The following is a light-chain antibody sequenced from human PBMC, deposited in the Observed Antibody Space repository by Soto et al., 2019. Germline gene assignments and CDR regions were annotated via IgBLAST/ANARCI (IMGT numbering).Light chain of an antibody. V-gene: IGLV1-44*01. Sequence: QPVLTQPPSASGTPGQRVTISCSGSSSNIGSYTVNWYQQLPGTAPKLLIFTDNQRPSGVPDRFSGSKSGTSASLAISGLQSEDEADYYCAAWDDSLGAHVVFGGGTKLTVL. CDR1: SSNIGSYT. CDR2: TDN. J-gene: IGLJ2*01. CDR3: AAWDDSLGAHVV.